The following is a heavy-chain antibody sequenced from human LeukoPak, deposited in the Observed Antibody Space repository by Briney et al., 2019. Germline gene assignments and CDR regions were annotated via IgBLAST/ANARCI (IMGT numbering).Heavy chain of an antibody. Sequence: GASVKVSCKASGYTFTSYDINWVRQATGQGLEWMGWMNPSSGNTGYAQKFQGRVTITRNTSISTAYMELSSLRSEDTAVYYCARGLKSRSNYAYTGRGYYYYYMDVWGKGTTVTVSS. J-gene: IGHJ6*03. D-gene: IGHD4-11*01. V-gene: IGHV1-8*03. CDR2: MNPSSGNT. CDR3: ARGLKSRSNYAYTGRGYYYYYMDV. CDR1: GYTFTSYD.